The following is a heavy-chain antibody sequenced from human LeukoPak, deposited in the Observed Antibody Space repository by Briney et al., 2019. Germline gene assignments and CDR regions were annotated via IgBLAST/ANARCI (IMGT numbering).Heavy chain of an antibody. CDR1: GGSVSSYY. Sequence: SETLSLTCTVSGGSVSSYYWSWIRQPPGKGLEWIGYIYYSGSTNYSPSLKSRLTISVDTSKNQFSLKLSSVTAADTAVYYCARTYGSSGLGYFDLWGRGTLVTVSS. D-gene: IGHD6-13*01. J-gene: IGHJ2*01. CDR3: ARTYGSSGLGYFDL. V-gene: IGHV4-59*02. CDR2: IYYSGST.